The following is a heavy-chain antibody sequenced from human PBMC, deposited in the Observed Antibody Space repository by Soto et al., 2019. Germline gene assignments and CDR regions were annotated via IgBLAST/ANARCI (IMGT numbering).Heavy chain of an antibody. CDR1: GFTFSSYA. CDR3: AKKIVGATYYYYGMDV. CDR2: ISGSGGST. Sequence: RGSLRLSCAASGFTFSSYAMSWVRQAPGKGLEWVSAISGSGGSTYYADSVKGRFTISRDNSKNTLYLQMNSLRAEDTAVYYCAKKIVGATYYYYGMDVWGQGTTVTVSS. J-gene: IGHJ6*02. D-gene: IGHD1-26*01. V-gene: IGHV3-23*01.